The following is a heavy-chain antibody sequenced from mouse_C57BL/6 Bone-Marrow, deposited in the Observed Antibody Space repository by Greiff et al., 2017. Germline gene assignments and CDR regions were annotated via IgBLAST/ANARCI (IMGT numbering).Heavy chain of an antibody. D-gene: IGHD1-1*01. V-gene: IGHV1-64*01. CDR1: GYTFTSYW. Sequence: QVQLQQPGAELVKPGASVKLSCKASGYTFTSYWMNWVKQRPGQGLEWIGMIHPNSGSTNYNEKFKSKATLTVDKFSSPAYMELSSLTSEDSAVYSCERPLYYGSSSWFAYWGQGTPVTVSA. J-gene: IGHJ3*01. CDR2: IHPNSGST. CDR3: ERPLYYGSSSWFAY.